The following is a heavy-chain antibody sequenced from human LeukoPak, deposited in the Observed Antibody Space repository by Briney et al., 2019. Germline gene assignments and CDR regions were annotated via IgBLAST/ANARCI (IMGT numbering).Heavy chain of an antibody. J-gene: IGHJ3*02. V-gene: IGHV1-46*01. D-gene: IGHD2-21*02. Sequence: GASVKVSCKASGYTFTSNYIHWVRQAPGQGLEWMGMIYPRDGSTSYAQKFQGRVTVTRDTSTSTVHMELSGLRSEDTAVYYCARLGDCGGDRCDAFDIWGQGTMVTVSS. CDR3: ARLGDCGGDRCDAFDI. CDR1: GYTFTSNY. CDR2: IYPRDGST.